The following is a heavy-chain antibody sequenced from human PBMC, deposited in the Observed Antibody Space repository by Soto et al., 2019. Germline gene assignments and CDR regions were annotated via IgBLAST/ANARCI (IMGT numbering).Heavy chain of an antibody. CDR2: TYYRSKWYN. CDR3: ARETREPGPPNLELLTGFDY. V-gene: IGHV6-1*01. D-gene: IGHD1-7*01. CDR1: GDSVSSNSAA. Sequence: PSQTLSLTCAISGDSVSSNSAAWNWIRLSPSRGLEWLGGTYYRSKWYNDYAVSVKSRITINPDTSKTQSSLQLNSVTPDDTAVYYCARETREPGPPNLELLTGFDYWGQGTLVTVFS. J-gene: IGHJ4*02.